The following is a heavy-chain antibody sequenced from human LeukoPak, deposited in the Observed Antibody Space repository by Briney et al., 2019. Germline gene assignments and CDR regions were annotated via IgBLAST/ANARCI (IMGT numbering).Heavy chain of an antibody. Sequence: PGGSLRLSCAASGFTFGDYYMSWIRQAPGKGLEWVSYISSSGSTIYYADSVKGRFTISRDNAKNSLYLQMNSLRAEDTALYYCAKGVVGATFGYFDYWGQGTLVTVSS. CDR1: GFTFGDYY. CDR3: AKGVVGATFGYFDY. D-gene: IGHD1-26*01. J-gene: IGHJ4*02. V-gene: IGHV3-11*01. CDR2: ISSSGSTI.